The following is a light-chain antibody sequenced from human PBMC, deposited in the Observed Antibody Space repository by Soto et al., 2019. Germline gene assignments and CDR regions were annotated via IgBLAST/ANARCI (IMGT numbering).Light chain of an antibody. CDR1: QSISSW. Sequence: EIQMIQSSSTLSASVGDRVTITCRASQSISSWLAWYQQKPGKAPKLLIYKASSLESGVPSRFSGSGSGTEFTLTISSLQPDDFATYYRQQYNSYWTFGQGTQLDSK. CDR3: QQYNSYWT. J-gene: IGKJ1*01. V-gene: IGKV1-5*03. CDR2: KAS.